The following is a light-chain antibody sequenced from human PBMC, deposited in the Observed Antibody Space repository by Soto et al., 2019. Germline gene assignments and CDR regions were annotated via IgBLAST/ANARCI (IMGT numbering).Light chain of an antibody. J-gene: IGKJ3*01. V-gene: IGKV3-20*01. CDR3: QQYGSSPGLFT. Sequence: EIVLTQSPGSLSLSPGERATLSCRASQSVSNNYLAWYQQKPSQAPRLLIYGASSRATGIPDRFSGSGSGTDFTLTISRLEPEDFAVYYCQQYGSSPGLFTFGPGTKVDIK. CDR1: QSVSNNY. CDR2: GAS.